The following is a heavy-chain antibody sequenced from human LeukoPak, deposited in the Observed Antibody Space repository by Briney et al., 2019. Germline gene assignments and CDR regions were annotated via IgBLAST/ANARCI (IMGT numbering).Heavy chain of an antibody. CDR2: IYYSGST. CDR3: ARGKWSAYCGGDCYTVYFDY. CDR1: GGSISSGGYY. D-gene: IGHD2-21*02. V-gene: IGHV4-31*03. Sequence: SQTLSLTCTVSGGSISSGGYYWSWIRQHPGKGLEWIGYIYYSGSTYFNPSLTSRVSISVDTSKNHFSLKLSSVTAADTAVYYCARGKWSAYCGGDCYTVYFDYWGQGTLVTVSS. J-gene: IGHJ4*02.